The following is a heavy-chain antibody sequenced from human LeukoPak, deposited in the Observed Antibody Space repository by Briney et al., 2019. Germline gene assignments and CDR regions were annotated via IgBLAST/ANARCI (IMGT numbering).Heavy chain of an antibody. D-gene: IGHD2-15*01. V-gene: IGHV3-48*04. CDR3: ARDEKDGPLWY. CDR1: GFTFSSYG. Sequence: GGSLRLSCAASGFTFSSYGMNWVRQAPGKGLEWVSFISSSSSMIYYADSVKGRFTISRDNARNFIYLQVNSLRAEDTAIYYCARDEKDGPLWYWGQGILVFVSS. CDR2: ISSSSSMI. J-gene: IGHJ4*02.